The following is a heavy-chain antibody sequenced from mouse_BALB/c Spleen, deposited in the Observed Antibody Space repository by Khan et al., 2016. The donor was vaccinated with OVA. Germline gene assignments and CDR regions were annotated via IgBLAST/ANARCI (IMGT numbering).Heavy chain of an antibody. CDR2: IDPFNGDT. CDR1: GYSFTSYY. J-gene: IGHJ3*01. Sequence: VQLQQSGPELMKPGASVNISCKASGYSFTSYYIHWVKQSHGKSLEWIGYIDPFNGDTDYNQKFKGKATLTVDKSSNTAYMHLSSLTSEDSAVYYCARGRFDYWGQGTLVTVSA. CDR3: ARGRFDY. V-gene: IGHV1S135*01.